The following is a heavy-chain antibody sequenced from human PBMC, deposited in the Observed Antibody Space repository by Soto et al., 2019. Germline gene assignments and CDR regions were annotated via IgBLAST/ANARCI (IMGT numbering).Heavy chain of an antibody. CDR3: ARVPGP. Sequence: QITLKESGPTLVRPTQTLTLTCAFSGFSLSTSGVGVGWIRQPPGKALEWLAVIYWDDSKHYSPSLRSRLTITKDTSKNQVVLTMTNMDPMDTGTYYCARVPGPWGQGTLVTVSS. CDR1: GFSLSTSGVG. V-gene: IGHV2-5*02. CDR2: IYWDDSK. J-gene: IGHJ5*02. D-gene: IGHD3-10*01.